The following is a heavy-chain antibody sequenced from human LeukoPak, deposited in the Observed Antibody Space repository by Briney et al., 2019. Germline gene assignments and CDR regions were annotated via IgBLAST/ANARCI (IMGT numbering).Heavy chain of an antibody. D-gene: IGHD5-24*01. V-gene: IGHV3-48*03. CDR1: GFTFSSYE. Sequence: GSLRLSCAASGFTFSSYEMNWVRQAPGKGLEWVSYISSSGSTIYYADSVKGRFTISRDNAKNSLYLQMNSLRAEDTAVYYCARSRRDGYNNYYYYGMDVWGQGTTVTVFS. CDR2: ISSSGSTI. J-gene: IGHJ6*02. CDR3: ARSRRDGYNNYYYYGMDV.